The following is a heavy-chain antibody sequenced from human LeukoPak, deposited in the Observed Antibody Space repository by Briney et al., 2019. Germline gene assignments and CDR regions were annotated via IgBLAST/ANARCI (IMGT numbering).Heavy chain of an antibody. V-gene: IGHV3-48*03. Sequence: HPGGSLRLSCAASGFTFSSYEMNWVRQAPGKGLEWVSYISSSGSTIYYADSVKGRFTISRDNAKNSLYLQMNSLRAEDTAVYYCARHGGDYYDRIDYWGQGTLVTVSS. CDR2: ISSSGSTI. D-gene: IGHD3-22*01. CDR3: ARHGGDYYDRIDY. J-gene: IGHJ4*02. CDR1: GFTFSSYE.